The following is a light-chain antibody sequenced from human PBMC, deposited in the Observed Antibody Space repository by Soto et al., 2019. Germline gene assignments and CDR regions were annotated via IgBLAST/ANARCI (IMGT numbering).Light chain of an antibody. J-gene: IGKJ1*01. Sequence: EIVLMQSPATLSLSPGERATLSCRASQSVSSNVAWYQQKPGQAPRLLIYGASTRATGIPARFSGSGSGTEFTLTISSLQSEDFAVYYCHQYNNWPRTFGQGTKVDIK. CDR3: HQYNNWPRT. CDR1: QSVSSN. CDR2: GAS. V-gene: IGKV3-15*01.